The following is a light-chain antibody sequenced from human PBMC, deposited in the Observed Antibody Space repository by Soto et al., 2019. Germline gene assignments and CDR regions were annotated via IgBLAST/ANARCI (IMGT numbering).Light chain of an antibody. Sequence: DIQMTQSPSSLSASVGDRVTITCRASQSISSHLNWYQQKPGKAPKLLIYAASSLQSGVPSRFSGSGSGTDFTLTISSLQPEDFATYYCQQANSLPLTFGGGTKVDI. CDR1: QSISSH. V-gene: IGKV1-39*01. CDR2: AAS. J-gene: IGKJ4*01. CDR3: QQANSLPLT.